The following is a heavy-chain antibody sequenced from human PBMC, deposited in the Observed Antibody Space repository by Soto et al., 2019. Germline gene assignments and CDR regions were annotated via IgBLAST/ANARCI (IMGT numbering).Heavy chain of an antibody. CDR2: ISGSGGSI. D-gene: IGHD5-18*01. J-gene: IGHJ4*02. CDR1: GFTFSSYA. CDR3: AQGGLGIQLWFI. V-gene: IGHV3-23*01. Sequence: EVQLLESGGGLVQPGGSLRLSCAASGFTFSSYAMSWVRQAPGKGLEWVSSISGSGGSIYYAASVKGRFTISRDNSKNTLYLQMNSLRVEDTAVYYCAQGGLGIQLWFIWGQGALVTVSS.